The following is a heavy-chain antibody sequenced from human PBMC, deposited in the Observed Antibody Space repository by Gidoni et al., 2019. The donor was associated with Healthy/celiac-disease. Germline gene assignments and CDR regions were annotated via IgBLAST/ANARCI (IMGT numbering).Heavy chain of an antibody. CDR1: GGSVSSGSYY. CDR3: ARTVGATLDY. D-gene: IGHD1-26*01. Sequence: VQLHASGPGLVKPSEPLSLTCTVSGGSVSSGSYYWSWIRQPPGKGLEWIGYIYYSGSTNYNPSLKSRVTISVDTSKNKFSLKLRYVTAADTAVYYCARTVGATLDYWGQGTLVTVSS. J-gene: IGHJ4*02. CDR2: IYYSGST. V-gene: IGHV4-61*01.